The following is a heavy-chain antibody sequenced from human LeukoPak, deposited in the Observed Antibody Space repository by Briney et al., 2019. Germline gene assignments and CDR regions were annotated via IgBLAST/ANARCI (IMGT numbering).Heavy chain of an antibody. Sequence: GGPLRLSCAVSGFTFSGYDMSWVRQAPGKGLEWVSYTSSSSSTIYYADSVKSRFTISRDNAKNSLYLQMNSLRAEDTAVYYCARLRYYGMDVWGQGTTVTVSS. CDR2: TSSSSSTI. CDR3: ARLRYYGMDV. CDR1: GFTFSGYD. V-gene: IGHV3-48*04. J-gene: IGHJ6*02.